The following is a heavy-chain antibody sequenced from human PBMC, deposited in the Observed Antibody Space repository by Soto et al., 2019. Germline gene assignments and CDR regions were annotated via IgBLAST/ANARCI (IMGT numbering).Heavy chain of an antibody. Sequence: EVQVVESGGDLVKPGGSLRLSCAASGFTFSNAWMSWVRQAPGKGLEWVGRIKNKADGGATDYAAPVRGRFSISREDSENTLYLQMNGLKTDDTAVYYCTIPLLFGRVLRVFWGQGTLVTVSS. CDR2: IKNKADGGAT. V-gene: IGHV3-15*01. CDR3: TIPLLFGRVLRVF. J-gene: IGHJ4*02. D-gene: IGHD3-10*01. CDR1: GFTFSNAW.